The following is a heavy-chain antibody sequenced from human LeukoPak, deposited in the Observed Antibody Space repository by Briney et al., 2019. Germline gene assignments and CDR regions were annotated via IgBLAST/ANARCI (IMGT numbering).Heavy chain of an antibody. CDR3: ARESYYDSSAHY. V-gene: IGHV3-30-3*01. CDR1: GFTFSSYA. D-gene: IGHD3-22*01. CDR2: ISYDGSNK. J-gene: IGHJ4*02. Sequence: GGSLRLSCAASGFTFSSYAMHWVRQAPGKGLEWVAVISYDGSNKYYADSVKGRFTISRDNSKNTLYLQMNSLRAEDTAVYYCARESYYDSSAHYWGQGTLVTVSS.